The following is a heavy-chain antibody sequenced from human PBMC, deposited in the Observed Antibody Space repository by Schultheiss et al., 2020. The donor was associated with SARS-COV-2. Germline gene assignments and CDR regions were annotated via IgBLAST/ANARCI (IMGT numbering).Heavy chain of an antibody. CDR2: IYYSGST. D-gene: IGHD3-10*01. Sequence: GSLRLSCAASGFTFSDYYMSWIRQPPGKGLEWIGSIYYSGSTYYNPSLKSRVTISVDTSKNQFSLKLSSVTAADTAVYYCARERFGELFSVSYFDYWGQGTLVTVSS. J-gene: IGHJ4*02. CDR1: GFTFSDYY. CDR3: ARERFGELFSVSYFDY. V-gene: IGHV4-38-2*01.